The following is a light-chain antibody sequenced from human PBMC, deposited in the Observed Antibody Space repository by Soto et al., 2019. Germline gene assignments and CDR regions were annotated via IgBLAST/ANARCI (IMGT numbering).Light chain of an antibody. CDR2: GAS. CDR3: QQYNNWPRT. V-gene: IGKV3-15*01. J-gene: IGKJ1*01. CDR1: QSVSSN. Sequence: EIVMTQSPATLSVSPGERATLSCRAIQSVSSNLALYQQKPGQAPRLLIYGASTRATGIPARFSGSGSGTEFTLTISSLQSEDFAVYYCQQYNNWPRTFGQGTKV.